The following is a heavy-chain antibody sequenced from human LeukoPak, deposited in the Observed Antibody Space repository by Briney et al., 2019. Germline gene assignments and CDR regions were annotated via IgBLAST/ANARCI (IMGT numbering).Heavy chain of an antibody. CDR2: INHSGST. CDR3: ARGGVPAARNRLGY. CDR1: GGSFSGYY. J-gene: IGHJ4*02. V-gene: IGHV4-34*01. Sequence: PSETLSLTCTVYGGSFSGYYWSWIRQPPGKGLDWIGEINHSGSTNYNPSLKSRVTISVDTSKNQFSLKLSSVTAADTAVYYCARGGVPAARNRLGYWGQGTLVTVSS. D-gene: IGHD6-6*01.